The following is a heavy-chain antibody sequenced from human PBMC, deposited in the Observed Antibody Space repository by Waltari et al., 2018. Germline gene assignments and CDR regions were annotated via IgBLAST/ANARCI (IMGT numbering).Heavy chain of an antibody. J-gene: IGHJ6*02. V-gene: IGHV1-2*02. D-gene: IGHD6-19*01. CDR1: GYTFTGYY. Sequence: QVQLVQSGAEVKKPGASVKVSCKASGYTFTGYYMHWVRPAPGQGLGWMGWINPNSGGTNYAQKCQGRVTMTRDPSISTAYMEPSRLRSDDTAVYYCARSPDSSGWYRGDYYYGMDVWGQGTTVTVSS. CDR3: ARSPDSSGWYRGDYYYGMDV. CDR2: INPNSGGT.